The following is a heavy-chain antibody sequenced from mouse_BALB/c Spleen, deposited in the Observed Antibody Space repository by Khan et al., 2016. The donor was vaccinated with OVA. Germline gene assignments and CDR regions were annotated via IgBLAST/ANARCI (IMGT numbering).Heavy chain of an antibody. CDR1: GYTFTNYG. J-gene: IGHJ4*01. CDR3: ARVGYNGTMDY. Sequence: QVQLKQSGPELKKPGETVKISCKASGYTFTNYGMNWVKQAPGKGLKWMGWINTYTGEPTYADDFKGRFAFSLETSASTAHLQINNLKNEDTATYFCARVGYNGTMDYWGQGTSVTVSS. V-gene: IGHV9-3-1*01. CDR2: INTYTGEP. D-gene: IGHD2-14*01.